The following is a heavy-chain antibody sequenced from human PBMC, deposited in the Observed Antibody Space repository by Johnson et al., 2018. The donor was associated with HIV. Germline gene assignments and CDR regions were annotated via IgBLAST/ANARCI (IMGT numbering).Heavy chain of an antibody. CDR3: ARVSSNGDSSGLVDVFDI. CDR1: GFTFGDYA. V-gene: IGHV3-20*04. J-gene: IGHJ3*02. D-gene: IGHD3-22*01. CDR2: INWYGGST. Sequence: EVQLVESGGGVARPGGSLRLSCAASGFTFGDYAMSWVRQVPGKGLEWVSGINWYGGSTGCEDSVEGRLTISRDNVKKSLYLHMNSLRAEDTALYYCARVSSNGDSSGLVDVFDIWGQGTMVTVSS.